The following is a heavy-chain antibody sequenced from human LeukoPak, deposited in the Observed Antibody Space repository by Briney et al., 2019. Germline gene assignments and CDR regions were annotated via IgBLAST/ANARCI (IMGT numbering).Heavy chain of an antibody. Sequence: PGGSLRLSCAAPGFTFSDYGIHWVRRAPGKGLEWVAVIWSDGSNKYYADSVKGRFTISRDNSRKTLYLQMNSLRVEDTAVYYCVRASGSFDYWGQGTLVTVSS. CDR3: VRASGSFDY. CDR2: IWSDGSNK. D-gene: IGHD3-10*01. V-gene: IGHV3-33*01. CDR1: GFTFSDYG. J-gene: IGHJ4*02.